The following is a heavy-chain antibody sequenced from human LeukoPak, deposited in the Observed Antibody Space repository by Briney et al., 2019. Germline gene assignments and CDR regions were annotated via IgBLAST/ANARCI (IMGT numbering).Heavy chain of an antibody. V-gene: IGHV3-33*01. CDR3: ARYNSGTMDY. Sequence: GGSLRLSCVASGFTFRSYGMHWVRQAPGKGLGWVAIIWYDGSKKYYADSVQGRFTVSRDNSQNTLYLQMDSLRVEDTGVYYCARYNSGTMDYWGQGTLVTVSS. CDR1: GFTFRSYG. CDR2: IWYDGSKK. D-gene: IGHD1-20*01. J-gene: IGHJ4*02.